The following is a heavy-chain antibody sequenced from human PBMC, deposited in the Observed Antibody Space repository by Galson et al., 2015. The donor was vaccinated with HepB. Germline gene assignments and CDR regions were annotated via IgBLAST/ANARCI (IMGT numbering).Heavy chain of an antibody. CDR3: AKERRRGGYHDY. CDR2: ISYDGSVK. D-gene: IGHD3-16*02. Sequence: SLRLSCAASGFTFGSYGMHWVRQAPGKGLEWVAVISYDGSVKYYADSVKGRLTISRDNSKNTLYPQMNSLRAEDTAVYYCAKERRRGGYHDYWGQGTLVTVSS. V-gene: IGHV3-30*18. CDR1: GFTFGSYG. J-gene: IGHJ4*02.